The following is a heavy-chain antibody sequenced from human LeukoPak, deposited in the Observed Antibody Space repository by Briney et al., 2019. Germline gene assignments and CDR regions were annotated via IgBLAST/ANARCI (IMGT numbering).Heavy chain of an antibody. CDR2: INHSGST. J-gene: IGHJ4*02. Sequence: PSETLSLTCAVYGGSFSGYYWSWIRQPPGKGLEWIGEINHSGSTNYNPSLKSRVTISVDTSKNQFSLKLSSVTAADTAVYYCARREFGYYFDYWGQGTLVTVSS. CDR3: ARREFGYYFDY. D-gene: IGHD3-16*01. V-gene: IGHV4-34*01. CDR1: GGSFSGYY.